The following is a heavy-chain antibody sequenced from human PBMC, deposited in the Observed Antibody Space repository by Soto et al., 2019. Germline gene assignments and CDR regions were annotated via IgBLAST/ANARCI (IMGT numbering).Heavy chain of an antibody. CDR2: IIPIFGTA. CDR1: GGTFSSCA. V-gene: IGHV1-69*13. D-gene: IGHD5-18*01. Sequence: GASVKVSCKASGGTFSSCASSWVRQSPGQGLEWMGGIIPIFGTANYAQKFQGRVTITADESTSTAYMELSSLRSEDTAVYYCARDSVDRGYSYGPAPFYYYYGMDVWGQGTTVTVSS. CDR3: ARDSVDRGYSYGPAPFYYYYGMDV. J-gene: IGHJ6*02.